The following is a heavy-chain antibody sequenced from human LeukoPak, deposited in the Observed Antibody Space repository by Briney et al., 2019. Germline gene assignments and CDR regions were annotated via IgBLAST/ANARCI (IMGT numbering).Heavy chain of an antibody. CDR3: ARDPGDYSNYGTHYYMDV. CDR1: GFTFSSYW. Sequence: PGGSLRLSCAASGFTFSSYWMSWVRQAPGKGLEWVANIKQDGSEKYYVGSVKGRFTISRDNAKNSLYLQMNSLRAEDTAVYYCARDPGDYSNYGTHYYMDVWGKGTTVTVSS. CDR2: IKQDGSEK. J-gene: IGHJ6*03. V-gene: IGHV3-7*01. D-gene: IGHD4-11*01.